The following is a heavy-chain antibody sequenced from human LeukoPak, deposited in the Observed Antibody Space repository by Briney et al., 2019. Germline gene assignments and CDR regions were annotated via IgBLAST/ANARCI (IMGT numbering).Heavy chain of an antibody. J-gene: IGHJ4*02. Sequence: SETLSLTCAVYGGSFSGYYWSWIRQPPGKGLEWIGEINHSGSTNYNPSLKSRVTISVDTSKNQFSLKLSSVTAADTAVYYCAARDSGYIDYWGQGTLVSVSS. D-gene: IGHD1-26*01. V-gene: IGHV4-34*01. CDR1: GGSFSGYY. CDR2: INHSGST. CDR3: AARDSGYIDY.